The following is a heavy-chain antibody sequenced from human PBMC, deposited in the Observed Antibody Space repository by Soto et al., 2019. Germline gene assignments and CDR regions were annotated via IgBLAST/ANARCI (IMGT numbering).Heavy chain of an antibody. CDR3: AKRGPSQWGHFDY. CDR1: GFTISSYS. CDR2: IGAGGDMT. V-gene: IGHV3-23*01. D-gene: IGHD1-26*01. J-gene: IGHJ4*02. Sequence: GESLKISCGASGFTISSYSMSWVRQAPGKGLEWVSAIGAGGDMTFYADSVKGLFTISRDNSKNTLYLQMNSLRAEDTATYYCAKRGPSQWGHFDYWGQGTLVTVSS.